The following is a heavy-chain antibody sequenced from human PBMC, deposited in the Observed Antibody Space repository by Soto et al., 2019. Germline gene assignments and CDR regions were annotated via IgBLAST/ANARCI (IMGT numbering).Heavy chain of an antibody. CDR2: IYYSGST. D-gene: IGHD1-7*01. V-gene: IGHV4-39*01. Sequence: PSETLSLTCTVSGGSISSSSYYWGWIRQPPGKGLEWIGSIYYSGSTYYNPSLKSRVTISVDTSKNQFSLKLSSVTAADTAVYYCARIGGTHYYYYMDVWGKGTTVTVSS. CDR3: ARIGGTHYYYYMDV. CDR1: GGSISSSSYY. J-gene: IGHJ6*03.